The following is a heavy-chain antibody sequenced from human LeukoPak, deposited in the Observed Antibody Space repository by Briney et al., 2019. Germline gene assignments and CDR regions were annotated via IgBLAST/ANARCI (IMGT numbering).Heavy chain of an antibody. J-gene: IGHJ4*02. Sequence: GGSLRLSCAASGFAFSDYYMSWIRKAPGKGLEWVSYISSSSSYTNYADSVKGRFTISRDNAKNSLYLQMNSLRAEDTAVYYCAREAAYGSGSNNFDYWGQGTLVTVSS. D-gene: IGHD3-10*01. CDR3: AREAAYGSGSNNFDY. CDR1: GFAFSDYY. V-gene: IGHV3-11*06. CDR2: ISSSSSYT.